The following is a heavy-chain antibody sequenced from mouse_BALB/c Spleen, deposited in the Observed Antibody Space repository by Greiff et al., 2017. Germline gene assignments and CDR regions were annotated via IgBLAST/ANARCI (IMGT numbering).Heavy chain of an antibody. Sequence: QVQLQQSGAELVRPGASVTLSCKASGYTFTDYEMHWVKQTPVHGLEWIGAIDPETGGTAYNQKFKGKATLTADKSSSTAYMELRSLTSEDSAVYYCTRGNYYGYLFDYWGQGTTLTVSS. V-gene: IGHV1-15*01. D-gene: IGHD1-2*01. CDR3: TRGNYYGYLFDY. J-gene: IGHJ2*01. CDR1: GYTFTDYE. CDR2: IDPETGGT.